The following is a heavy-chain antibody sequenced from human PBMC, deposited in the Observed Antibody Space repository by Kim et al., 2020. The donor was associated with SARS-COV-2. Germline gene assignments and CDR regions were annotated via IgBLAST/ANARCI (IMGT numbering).Heavy chain of an antibody. Sequence: GGSLRLSCAASGFTFSSYWMSWVRQAPGKGLEWVANIKQDGSEKYYVDSVKGRFTISRDNAKNSLYLQMNSLRAEDTAVYYCARGWRVVVVAATGSYFDYWGQGTLVTVSS. J-gene: IGHJ4*02. CDR1: GFTFSSYW. V-gene: IGHV3-7*03. CDR2: IKQDGSEK. CDR3: ARGWRVVVVAATGSYFDY. D-gene: IGHD2-15*01.